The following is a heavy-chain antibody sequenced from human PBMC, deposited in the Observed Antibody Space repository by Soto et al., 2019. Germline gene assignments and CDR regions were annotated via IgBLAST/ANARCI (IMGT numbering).Heavy chain of an antibody. CDR1: GGTFSSYA. CDR3: ARDGYGITRTEEYSFAY. V-gene: IGHV1-69*12. J-gene: IGHJ4*02. Sequence: QVQLVQSGAEVKKPGSSVKVSCKASGGTFSSYAISWVRQAPGQGLEWMGGIIPIFGTANYAQKFQGRVTMTANDSTSTADMELSSLRSDDTAVYYCARDGYGITRTEEYSFAYRGQGPPVTVSS. D-gene: IGHD1-20*01. CDR2: IIPIFGTA.